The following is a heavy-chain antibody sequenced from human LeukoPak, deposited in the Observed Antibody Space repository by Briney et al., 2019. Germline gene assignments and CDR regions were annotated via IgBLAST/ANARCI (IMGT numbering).Heavy chain of an antibody. CDR2: ISSTGTYI. Sequence: PGGSLRLSCAASGFTFESYTIHWVRQAPGKGLEWVSSISSTGTYIYYTDSVKGRFTISRDIANSLLYLQMNSLRADDTAVYYCARDLDYSTGFDYWGQGTLVTVSS. CDR1: GFTFESYT. J-gene: IGHJ4*02. D-gene: IGHD4-11*01. CDR3: ARDLDYSTGFDY. V-gene: IGHV3-21*01.